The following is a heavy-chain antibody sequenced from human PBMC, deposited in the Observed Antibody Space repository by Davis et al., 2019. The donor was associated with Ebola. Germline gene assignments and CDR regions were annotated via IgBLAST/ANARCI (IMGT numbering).Heavy chain of an antibody. V-gene: IGHV4-38-2*02. CDR1: GYSISSDYY. Sequence: MPSETLSLTCTVSGYSISSDYYWGWIRQPPGKGLEWMGSIKHSGSTYYNPSLKSRATMAVDTSKSQFSQTLTSVTAADTAVYYCARVTGASHAGPWGQGPLVTVSS. CDR2: IKHSGST. J-gene: IGHJ5*02. D-gene: IGHD4/OR15-4a*01. CDR3: ARVTGASHAGP.